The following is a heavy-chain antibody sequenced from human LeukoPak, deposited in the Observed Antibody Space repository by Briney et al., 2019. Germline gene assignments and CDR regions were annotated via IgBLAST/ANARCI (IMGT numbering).Heavy chain of an antibody. CDR1: GGTFSSYA. D-gene: IGHD5-18*01. Sequence: ASVKVSCKASGGTFSSYAISWVRQAPGQGLEWMGGIIPIFGTANYAQKFQGRVTITADKSTSTAYMELSSLRSEDTAVYYCARGGYAYSYGIHYYMDVWGKGTTVTVSS. CDR2: IIPIFGTA. V-gene: IGHV1-69*06. J-gene: IGHJ6*03. CDR3: ARGGYAYSYGIHYYMDV.